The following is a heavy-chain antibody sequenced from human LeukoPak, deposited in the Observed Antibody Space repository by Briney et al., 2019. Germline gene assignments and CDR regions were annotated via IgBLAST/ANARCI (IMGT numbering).Heavy chain of an antibody. CDR3: AGGGYSAYEFDC. D-gene: IGHD5-12*01. Sequence: ESLNISCRASGYSFSTNWIGWVRPMTGKGLEWMGVIYPGDSDTRYSPSFQGQVTISADKSISTAYLQWSSLKASDTAMYYCAGGGYSAYEFDCWGQGTLVTVSS. CDR2: IYPGDSDT. CDR1: GYSFSTNW. V-gene: IGHV5-51*01. J-gene: IGHJ4*02.